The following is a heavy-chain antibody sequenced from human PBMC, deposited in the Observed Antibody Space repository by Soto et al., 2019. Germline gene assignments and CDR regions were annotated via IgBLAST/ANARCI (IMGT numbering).Heavy chain of an antibody. Sequence: GGSLRLSCAASGFTFSSYAMHSVRQAPGKGLEWVAVISYDGSNKYYADSVKGRFTISRDNSKNTLYLQMNSLRAEDTAVYYCARSTPRLQLEYCSGGSCYSGFDYWGQGTLVTVSS. D-gene: IGHD2-15*01. CDR2: ISYDGSNK. CDR3: ARSTPRLQLEYCSGGSCYSGFDY. J-gene: IGHJ4*02. V-gene: IGHV3-30-3*01. CDR1: GFTFSSYA.